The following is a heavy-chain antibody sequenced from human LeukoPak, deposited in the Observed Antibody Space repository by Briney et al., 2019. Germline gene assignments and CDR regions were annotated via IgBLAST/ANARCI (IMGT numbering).Heavy chain of an antibody. J-gene: IGHJ4*02. V-gene: IGHV4-59*01. D-gene: IGHD6-13*01. Sequence: PSETLSLTCTVSGGSISSYYWSWIRQPPGKGLEWIGYIYYSGSTNYNPSLKSRVTISVDTSKNQFSLKLSSVTAADTAVYYCAYSSSWSGMDFDYWGQGTLVTVSS. CDR2: IYYSGST. CDR1: GGSISSYY. CDR3: AYSSSWSGMDFDY.